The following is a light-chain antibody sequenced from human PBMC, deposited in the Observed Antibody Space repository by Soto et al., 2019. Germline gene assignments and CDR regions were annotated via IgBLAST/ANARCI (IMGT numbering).Light chain of an antibody. CDR1: TSNIGSNY. CDR3: ATWDDSLNGFDV. J-gene: IGLJ1*01. V-gene: IGLV1-47*01. CDR2: RNN. Sequence: ELTQPPSASGTPGQGVTISCSGSTSNIGSNYVYWYQQLPGTAPKLLIYRNNQRPSGVPDRFSGSKSGTSASLAISGLRSDDEADYFCATWDDSLNGFDVFGTGTKVTVL.